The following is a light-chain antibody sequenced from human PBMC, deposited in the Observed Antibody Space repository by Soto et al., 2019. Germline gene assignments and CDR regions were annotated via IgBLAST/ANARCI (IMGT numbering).Light chain of an antibody. CDR3: QQLYTYPLT. J-gene: IGKJ4*01. CDR1: QGINSY. V-gene: IGKV1-9*01. CDR2: TAS. Sequence: DIQLIQSPSFLSASVGDRVTVTCRASQGINSYLAWYQQKPGKAPKLLIYTASTLQSGVPSRFSGSGSGTEFTLTITSLQPEDFAAYYCQQLYTYPLTFGGGTKVEIK.